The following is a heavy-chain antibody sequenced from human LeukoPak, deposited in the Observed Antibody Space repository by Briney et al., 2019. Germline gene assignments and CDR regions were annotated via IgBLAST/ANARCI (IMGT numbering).Heavy chain of an antibody. Sequence: GGSLRLSCASSGFSFSGYSMNWVRQAPGKGLEWVSSISGSGASTFYADSVKGRFTVSKYTSSSTVYLQMNSLRAEDTAVYYCAKGSRGYTNYYFDYWGQGSLVTVSS. CDR1: GFSFSGYS. CDR2: ISGSGAST. D-gene: IGHD6-13*01. V-gene: IGHV3-23*01. CDR3: AKGSRGYTNYYFDY. J-gene: IGHJ4*02.